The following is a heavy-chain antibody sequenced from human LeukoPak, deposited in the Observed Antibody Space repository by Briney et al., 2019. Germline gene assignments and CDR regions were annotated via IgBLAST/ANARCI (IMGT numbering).Heavy chain of an antibody. Sequence: PGGSLRLSCAASGFTFSIYWIHWVRQAPGKGLVWVSHINGDGSSTSYADSVKGRVTISRDNAKNTLYLQINSLTAEDSAVYYCARDRSYNLDYWGQGTLVTVSS. D-gene: IGHD5-24*01. CDR2: INGDGSST. V-gene: IGHV3-74*01. CDR3: ARDRSYNLDY. J-gene: IGHJ4*02. CDR1: GFTFSIYW.